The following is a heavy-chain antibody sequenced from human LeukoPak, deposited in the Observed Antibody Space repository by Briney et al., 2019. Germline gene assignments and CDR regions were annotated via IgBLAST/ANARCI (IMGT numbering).Heavy chain of an antibody. CDR1: GYTFTGYY. J-gene: IGHJ4*02. D-gene: IGHD5-18*01. CDR3: ARSPPYSYGSGSFDY. V-gene: IGHV1-2*02. Sequence: ASVKVSCKACGYTFTGYYMHWVRQAPGQGLEWMGWINPNSGGTNYAQKFQGRVTMTRDTSISTAYMELSRLRSDDTAVYYCARSPPYSYGSGSFDYWGQGTLVTVSS. CDR2: INPNSGGT.